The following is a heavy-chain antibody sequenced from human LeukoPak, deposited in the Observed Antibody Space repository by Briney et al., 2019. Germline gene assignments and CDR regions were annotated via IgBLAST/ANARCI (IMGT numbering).Heavy chain of an antibody. V-gene: IGHV4-59*01. CDR3: ARHVRGYSGYDSINFFDY. CDR1: GGSISSYY. J-gene: IGHJ4*02. CDR2: IFYSGST. Sequence: PSETLSLTCTVSGGSISSYYRSWIRQPPGKGLEWIGYIFYSGSTDYNPSLKSRVSISVDTSKNQFSLNLSSVTAADTAMYYCARHVRGYSGYDSINFFDYWGQGTLVTVSS. D-gene: IGHD5-12*01.